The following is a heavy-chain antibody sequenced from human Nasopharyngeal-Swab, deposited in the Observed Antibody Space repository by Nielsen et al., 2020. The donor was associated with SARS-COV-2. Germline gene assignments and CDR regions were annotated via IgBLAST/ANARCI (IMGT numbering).Heavy chain of an antibody. V-gene: IGHV3-23*01. Sequence: GESLKISCAASGSMFSVHAMNWVRQAPGKGLEWVSTIGEAGGSIFYADSVKGRFTISRDNSKSTLFLQLNNLRPEDTAMYFCTRRMAGWGFFDSWGQGALVTVSS. J-gene: IGHJ4*02. CDR1: GSMFSVHA. CDR2: IGEAGGSI. D-gene: IGHD6-19*01. CDR3: TRRMAGWGFFDS.